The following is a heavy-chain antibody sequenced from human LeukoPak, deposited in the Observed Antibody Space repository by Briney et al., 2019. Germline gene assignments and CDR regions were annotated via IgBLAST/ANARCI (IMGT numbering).Heavy chain of an antibody. D-gene: IGHD4-23*01. Sequence: GGSLRLSCAASGFTFSTYNMNWVRQAPGKGLEWVSSISSSSNYIYYADSVKGRFTISRDNAKNSLYLQMSNLRVEDTAVYYCATSADSPGNSWGQGTLIVVSS. CDR3: ATSADSPGNS. CDR2: ISSSSNYI. CDR1: GFTFSTYN. V-gene: IGHV3-21*01. J-gene: IGHJ1*01.